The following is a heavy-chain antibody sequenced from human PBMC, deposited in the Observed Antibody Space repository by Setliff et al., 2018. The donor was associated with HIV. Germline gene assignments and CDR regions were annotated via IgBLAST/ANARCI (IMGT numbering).Heavy chain of an antibody. J-gene: IGHJ4*02. CDR1: GYPFSGYY. D-gene: IGHD3-10*01. V-gene: IGHV1-2*06. Sequence: ASVKVSCKPSGYPFSGYYMHWVRQAPGQGLEWMGRINPNSGGTNYAQKFQGRVTMTRDTSISTAYMELSSLRSEDTAVFYCGRGEHYSSGSPPLYDSWGQGTLVTVSS. CDR3: GRGEHYSSGSPPLYDS. CDR2: INPNSGGT.